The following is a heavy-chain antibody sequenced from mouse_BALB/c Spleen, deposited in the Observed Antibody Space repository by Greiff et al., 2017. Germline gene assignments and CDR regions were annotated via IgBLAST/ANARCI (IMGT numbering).Heavy chain of an antibody. CDR3: ARIQKGFDY. CDR1: GYSFTSYW. J-gene: IGHJ2*01. CDR2: IDPSDSET. V-gene: IGHV1S127*01. Sequence: VQLQQSGPQLVRPGASVKISCKASGYSFTSYWMHWVKQRPGQGLEWIGMIDPSDSETRLNQKFKDKATLTVDKSSSTAYMQLSSPTSEDSAVYYRARIQKGFDYWGQGTTLTVSS.